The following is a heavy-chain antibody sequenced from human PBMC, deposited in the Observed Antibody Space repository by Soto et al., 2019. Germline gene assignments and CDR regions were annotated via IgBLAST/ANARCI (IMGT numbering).Heavy chain of an antibody. CDR1: GFTFNNYA. CDR3: AKLGSSAWSPHYYFDY. V-gene: IGHV3-23*01. Sequence: SGFTFNNYAMGWVRQAPGKGLEWVSAITGSGSDTYYLDSVKGRFTISRDNSKNTLFLQMNSLRAEDTAIYYCAKLGSSAWSPHYYFDYWGQGTLVTVSS. D-gene: IGHD3-10*01. J-gene: IGHJ4*02. CDR2: ITGSGSDT.